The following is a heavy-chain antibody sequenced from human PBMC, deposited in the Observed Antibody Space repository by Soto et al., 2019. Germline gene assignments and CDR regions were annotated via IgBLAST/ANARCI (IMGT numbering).Heavy chain of an antibody. Sequence: PSETLSLTCAVSGYSISSGYYWGWIRQPPGKGLEWIGSIYHSGSTYYNPSLKSRVTISVDTSKNQFSLKLSSVTAADTAVYYCARGGDCSGGSCDQAWFDPWGQGTLVTAPQ. CDR2: IYHSGST. CDR1: GYSISSGYY. J-gene: IGHJ5*02. CDR3: ARGGDCSGGSCDQAWFDP. D-gene: IGHD2-15*01. V-gene: IGHV4-38-2*01.